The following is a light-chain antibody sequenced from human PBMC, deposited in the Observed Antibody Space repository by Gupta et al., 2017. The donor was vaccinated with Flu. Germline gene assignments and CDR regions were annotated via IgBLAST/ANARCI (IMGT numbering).Light chain of an antibody. CDR2: DAF. V-gene: IGKV1-33*01. CDR1: QDISNS. J-gene: IGKJ5*01. Sequence: DIEMTQSPASVSASVGDRVIVTCQASQDISNSLNWYQQKSGKAPELLIYDAFNLKAGVPLRFSGSGSGTYFTLTITSLQPEDFATYYCQLADYLPKTFGQGTRVET. CDR3: QLADYLPKT.